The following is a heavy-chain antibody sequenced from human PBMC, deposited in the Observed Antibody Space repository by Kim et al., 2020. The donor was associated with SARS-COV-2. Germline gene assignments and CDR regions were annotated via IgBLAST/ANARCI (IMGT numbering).Heavy chain of an antibody. CDR2: IIPILGIA. CDR1: GGTFSSYA. D-gene: IGHD3-22*01. J-gene: IGHJ5*02. CDR3: ARDSYDYQNWFDP. V-gene: IGHV1-69*04. Sequence: SVKVSCKASGGTFSSYAISWVRQAPGQRLEWMGRIIPILGIANYAQKFQGRVTITADKSTSTAYMELSSLRSEDTAVYYCARDSYDYQNWFDPWGQVTL.